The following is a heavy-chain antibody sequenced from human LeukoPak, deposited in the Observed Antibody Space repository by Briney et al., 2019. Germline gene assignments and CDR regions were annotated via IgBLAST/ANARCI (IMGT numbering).Heavy chain of an antibody. CDR3: AKAADLGIYYYYDMDV. V-gene: IGHV3-30*02. CDR1: GFTFSNYG. CDR2: IAYDGSNK. D-gene: IGHD3-16*01. Sequence: GGSLRLSCAASGFTFSNYGMHWVRQAPGKGLEWVALIAYDGSNKYYADSVRGRFTVSRDNSKNTLYLQMNSLRAEDTAVFFCAKAADLGIYYYYDMDVWGKGTTVTVSS. J-gene: IGHJ6*03.